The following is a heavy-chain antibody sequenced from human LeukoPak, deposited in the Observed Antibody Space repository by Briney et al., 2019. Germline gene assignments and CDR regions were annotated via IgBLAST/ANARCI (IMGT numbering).Heavy chain of an antibody. V-gene: IGHV7-4-1*02. Sequence: ASVKVSCKASGYTFTGYYMHWVRQAPGQGLGWMGWINTNTGNPTYAQGFTGRIVFSLDTSVSTAYLQISSLKAEDTAVYYCARARGRFYDSSGPKLDYWGQGTLVTVSS. D-gene: IGHD3-22*01. J-gene: IGHJ4*02. CDR3: ARARGRFYDSSGPKLDY. CDR1: GYTFTGYY. CDR2: INTNTGNP.